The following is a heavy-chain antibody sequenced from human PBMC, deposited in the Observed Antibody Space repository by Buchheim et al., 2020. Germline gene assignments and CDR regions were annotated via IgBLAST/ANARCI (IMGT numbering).Heavy chain of an antibody. CDR3: TSGYVLAADGLDN. Sequence: EVQLVESGGGLVQPGGSLRLSCAASGLTFSRHWMHYIRQSPGKGLVWVARINAEGNYASYADSVKGRFTISRDNARDTLYLQMNSLRAEDTAVYYCTSGYVLAADGLDNWGQGTL. V-gene: IGHV3-74*01. J-gene: IGHJ4*02. D-gene: IGHD6-13*01. CDR1: GLTFSRHW. CDR2: INAEGNYA.